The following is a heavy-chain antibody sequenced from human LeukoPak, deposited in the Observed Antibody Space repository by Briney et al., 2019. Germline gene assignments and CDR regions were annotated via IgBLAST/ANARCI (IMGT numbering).Heavy chain of an antibody. Sequence: ASVKVSCKASGGTFSSYAISWVRQAPGQGLEWMGRIIPIFGIANYAQKFQGRVTITADKSTSTASMELSSLRSEDTAAYYCARTISRTTGTYFDYWGQEPWSPSPQ. CDR3: ARTISRTTGTYFDY. CDR2: IIPIFGIA. D-gene: IGHD1-1*01. CDR1: GGTFSSYA. J-gene: IGHJ4*01. V-gene: IGHV1-69*04.